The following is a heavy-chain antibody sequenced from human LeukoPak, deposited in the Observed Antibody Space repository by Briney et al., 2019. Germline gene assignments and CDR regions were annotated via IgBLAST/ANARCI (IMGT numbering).Heavy chain of an antibody. Sequence: PSETLSLTCAVSGASISSPNWWSWVRQPPGKGLEWLGEFYHSGNINYNPSLQSRVTISVDKSKNQFSLRLSSVTAADTAMYYCVREGSMTTPSFDYWGQGTLVTVSS. V-gene: IGHV4-4*02. CDR3: VREGSMTTPSFDY. D-gene: IGHD1-14*01. J-gene: IGHJ4*02. CDR2: FYHSGNI. CDR1: GASISSPNW.